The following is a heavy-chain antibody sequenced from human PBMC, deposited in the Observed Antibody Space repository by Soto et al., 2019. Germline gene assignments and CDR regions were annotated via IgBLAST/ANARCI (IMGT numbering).Heavy chain of an antibody. Sequence: QVQLQESGPELVKPSETLSLSCTVSGGSISSYYWSWFRQSPGKRMEWIGYVHHSWGSSYNPSLQRRVAISLDTSKSQFSLKVTSVTATDTAVYYCARQGFGPLHGLVDVWGQGTTVTVSS. V-gene: IGHV4-59*08. CDR3: ARQGFGPLHGLVDV. CDR1: GGSISSYY. D-gene: IGHD3-10*01. CDR2: VHHSWGS. J-gene: IGHJ6*02.